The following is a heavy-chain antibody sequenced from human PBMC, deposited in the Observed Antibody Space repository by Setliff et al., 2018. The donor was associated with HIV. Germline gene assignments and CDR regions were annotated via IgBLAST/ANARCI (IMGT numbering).Heavy chain of an antibody. V-gene: IGHV4-59*08. D-gene: IGHD1-7*01. Sequence: PSETLSLTCTVSGASISSYYWSWIRQPPGKGLEWIGFIHYTGNTNYNPSLKSRVTMSTATSKNQLSLKLNSVTTAATAVYYCARHWNCDTGLDPFDIWGQGTMVTVSS. CDR1: GASISSYY. CDR2: IHYTGNT. CDR3: ARHWNCDTGLDPFDI. J-gene: IGHJ3*02.